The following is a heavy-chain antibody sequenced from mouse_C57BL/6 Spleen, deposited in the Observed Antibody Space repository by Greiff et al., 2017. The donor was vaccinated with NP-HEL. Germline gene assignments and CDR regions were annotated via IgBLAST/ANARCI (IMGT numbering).Heavy chain of an antibody. Sequence: QVQLQQSGAELVRPGTSVKVSCKASGYAFTNYLIEWVKQRPGQGLEWIGVINPGSGGTNYNEKFKGKATLTADKSSSTAYMQLSSLTSEDSAVYVCARGDPAWFAYWGQGTLVTVSA. CDR2: INPGSGGT. J-gene: IGHJ3*01. V-gene: IGHV1-54*01. CDR1: GYAFTNYL. D-gene: IGHD3-3*01. CDR3: ARGDPAWFAY.